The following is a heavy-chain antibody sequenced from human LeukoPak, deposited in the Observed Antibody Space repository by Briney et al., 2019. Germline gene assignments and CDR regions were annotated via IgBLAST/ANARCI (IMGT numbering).Heavy chain of an antibody. CDR3: AKDVLDQLVSWSYFDY. CDR1: GFTFSSYA. D-gene: IGHD2-2*01. CDR2: ISYDGSNK. J-gene: IGHJ4*02. Sequence: GRSLRLSCAASGFTFSSYAMHWVRQAPGKGLEWVAVISYDGSNKYYADSVKGRFTISRDNSKNTLYLQMNSLRAEDTAVYYCAKDVLDQLVSWSYFDYWGQGTLVTVSS. V-gene: IGHV3-30-3*01.